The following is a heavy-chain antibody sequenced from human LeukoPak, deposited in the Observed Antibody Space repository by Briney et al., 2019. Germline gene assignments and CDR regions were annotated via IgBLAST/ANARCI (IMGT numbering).Heavy chain of an antibody. Sequence: GGSLRLSCAASGFTFTNYAMIWVRQAPGMGLEWVSAISGSGGDTYYADSVKGRFTISRDSSKNTLYLQMNSLRADDTAVYYCVRDRIAAAVMGAFQHWGQGTLVTVSS. V-gene: IGHV3-23*01. CDR2: ISGSGGDT. CDR1: GFTFTNYA. D-gene: IGHD6-13*01. J-gene: IGHJ1*01. CDR3: VRDRIAAAVMGAFQH.